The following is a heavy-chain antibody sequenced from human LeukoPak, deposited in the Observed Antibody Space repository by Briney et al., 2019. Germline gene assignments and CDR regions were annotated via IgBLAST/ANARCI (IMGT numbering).Heavy chain of an antibody. J-gene: IGHJ3*01. Sequence: GGSLRLSCAASGFTVSSNYMSWVRQAPGKGLEWVSVIYSGGSSYYADSVKGRFTISRDNSTNTLYLQMNSLRAEDTAVYYCVRESITAPVVFDFWGQGTMVTVSP. V-gene: IGHV3-66*01. CDR3: VRESITAPVVFDF. D-gene: IGHD6-6*01. CDR1: GFTVSSNY. CDR2: IYSGGSS.